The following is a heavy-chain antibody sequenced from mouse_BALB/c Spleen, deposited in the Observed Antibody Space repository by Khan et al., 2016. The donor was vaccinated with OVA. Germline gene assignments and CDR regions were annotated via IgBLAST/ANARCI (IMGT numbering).Heavy chain of an antibody. Sequence: VQLKESGPGLVKPSQSLSLTCTVTGYSITSDYAWNWVRQFPGNKLEWMGYISYSGSTSYTPSLKSRISITRDTSKKQFFLQLNSVTTEDTSTYYCTGGRTYWGQGTLVTVST. CDR1: GYSITSDYA. D-gene: IGHD3-3*01. CDR2: ISYSGST. CDR3: TGGRTY. V-gene: IGHV3-2*02. J-gene: IGHJ3*01.